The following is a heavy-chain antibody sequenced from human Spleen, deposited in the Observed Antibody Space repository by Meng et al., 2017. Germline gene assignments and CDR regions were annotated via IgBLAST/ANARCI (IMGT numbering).Heavy chain of an antibody. V-gene: IGHV4-34*01. CDR3: ARGPTAAAGYYFDY. CDR1: GGSFSDYY. Sequence: VPSPVGASGLLSPAVTFSCMCLVSGGSFSDYYWSWIRQPPGKGLEWIGEINHSGSTNYNPSLESRVTISVDTSKNQFSLKLSSVTAADTAVYYCARGPTAAAGYYFDYWGQGTLVTVSS. J-gene: IGHJ4*02. D-gene: IGHD6-13*01. CDR2: INHSGST.